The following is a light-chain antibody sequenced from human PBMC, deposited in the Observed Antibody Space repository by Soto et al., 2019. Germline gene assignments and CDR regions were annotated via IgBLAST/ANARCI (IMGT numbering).Light chain of an antibody. CDR2: EVS. Sequence: QSALTQPASVSGSPGQSITISCTGTSSDIGDYNYVSWYRQHPGKAPKLMVYEVSNRPSGVSNRFSGSKSGNTASLTISGLQAEDEADYYCTSYTSSSTNYVFGTGTKVTVL. CDR3: TSYTSSSTNYV. J-gene: IGLJ1*01. V-gene: IGLV2-14*01. CDR1: SSDIGDYNY.